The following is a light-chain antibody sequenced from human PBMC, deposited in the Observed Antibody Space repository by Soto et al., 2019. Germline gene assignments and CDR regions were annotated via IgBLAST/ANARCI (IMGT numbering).Light chain of an antibody. CDR2: GAS. Sequence: EIVMTQSPATLSVSPGEGATLSCRASQSVGINLAWYQQKPGQAPRLLIYGASSRATGIPDRFSGSGSGTDFTLTIDGLEPEDFAVYYCQQYGYSPITFGQGTRLEI. CDR1: QSVGIN. CDR3: QQYGYSPIT. V-gene: IGKV3-20*01. J-gene: IGKJ5*01.